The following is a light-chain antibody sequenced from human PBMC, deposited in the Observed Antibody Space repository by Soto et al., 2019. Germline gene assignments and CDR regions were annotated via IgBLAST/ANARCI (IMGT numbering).Light chain of an antibody. Sequence: SVLTQPASVSGSPGQSITISCTGSSSDIGAYDYVSWYQQYPGRVPKLLIHEVTNRPSGVSDRFSGSKSGNTASLTISGLQTEGEADYYCSSHAGSSAFYVFGAGSKVTV. CDR3: SSHAGSSAFYV. CDR1: SSDIGAYDY. CDR2: EVT. J-gene: IGLJ1*01. V-gene: IGLV2-14*01.